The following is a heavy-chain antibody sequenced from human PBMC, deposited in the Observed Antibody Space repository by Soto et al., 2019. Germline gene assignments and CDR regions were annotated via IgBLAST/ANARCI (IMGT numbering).Heavy chain of an antibody. Sequence: DVQVVESGGGLIKPGGSLRLSCAASGFTVSNNYMSWVRQGPGQGLEWVSTIYRGDSTYYADSVKGRLTISRDNSKNTMYLLMNSLRSEDTAVYYCARYYDTSGVTSGGMEAWGQGTTVAVSS. CDR3: ARYYDTSGVTSGGMEA. CDR1: GFTVSNNY. CDR2: IYRGDST. J-gene: IGHJ6*02. V-gene: IGHV3-53*01. D-gene: IGHD3-22*01.